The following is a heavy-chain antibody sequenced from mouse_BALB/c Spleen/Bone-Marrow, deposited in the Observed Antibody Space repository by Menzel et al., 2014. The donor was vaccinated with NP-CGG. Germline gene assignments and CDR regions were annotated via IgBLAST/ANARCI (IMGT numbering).Heavy chain of an antibody. CDR1: GFSLTSYG. Sequence: QVQLQQSGPGLVTPSQCLSITCTVSGFSLTSYGLSWVRQPPGKGLEWLGVIWGDGSTNYYSDLISRLSIITANSKSQVIIKLNSLQTDDTATYYCREEPWFAYWGQGTLVTVSA. CDR3: REEPWFAY. J-gene: IGHJ3*01. CDR2: IWGDGST. V-gene: IGHV2-3*01.